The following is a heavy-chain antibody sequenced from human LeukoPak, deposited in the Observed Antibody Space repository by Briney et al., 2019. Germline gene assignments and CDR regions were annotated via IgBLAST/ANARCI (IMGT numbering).Heavy chain of an antibody. CDR3: ARQGRYCSGGSCRLSWFDP. CDR2: IYPGDSDT. Sequence: GESLKISCKGSGYSFTSYWIGWVRQMPGKGLEWMGIIYPGDSDTRYSPSFQGQVTISADKSISTAYLQWSSLKASDTAMYYCARQGRYCSGGSCRLSWFDPWGQETLVTVSS. D-gene: IGHD2-15*01. J-gene: IGHJ5*02. V-gene: IGHV5-51*01. CDR1: GYSFTSYW.